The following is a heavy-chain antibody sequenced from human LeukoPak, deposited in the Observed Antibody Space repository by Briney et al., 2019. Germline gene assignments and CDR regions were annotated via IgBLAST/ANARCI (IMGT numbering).Heavy chain of an antibody. CDR1: GYSFTSYW. CDR3: ARAMATIPFDY. Sequence: GESLKISCKGSGYSFTSYWIGWVRQVPGKGLEWMGIIYPGDSDTRYRPSFQGQVTLSADKSISTAYLQWSSLKASDTAMYYCARAMATIPFDYWGQGTLVTVSS. V-gene: IGHV5-51*01. J-gene: IGHJ4*02. CDR2: IYPGDSDT. D-gene: IGHD5-24*01.